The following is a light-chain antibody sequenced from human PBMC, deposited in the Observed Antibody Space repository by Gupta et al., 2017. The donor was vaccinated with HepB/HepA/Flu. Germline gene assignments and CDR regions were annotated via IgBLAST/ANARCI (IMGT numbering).Light chain of an antibody. V-gene: IGLV3-21*03. J-gene: IGLJ2*01. CDR3: QVWDSSSDTHVV. Sequence: SYVLTQPPSVSVAPGKTARITCGGNNIGSKSEHWYQQKPGQAPVLVVYDDRDRPSGIPERFSGSNSGNTATLTISRVEAGDEADYYCQVWDSSSDTHVVFGGGTKLTVL. CDR1: NIGSKS. CDR2: DDR.